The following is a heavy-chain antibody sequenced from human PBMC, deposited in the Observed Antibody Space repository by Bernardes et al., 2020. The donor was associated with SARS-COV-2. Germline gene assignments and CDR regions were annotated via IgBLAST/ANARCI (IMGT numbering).Heavy chain of an antibody. Sequence: ASVKVSCKVSGYTLTELSMHWVRQAPGKGLDWMGGFDPDDGETIYAQKFQGRVTMTEDTSTDTAYMELSSLRYEDKAVYYRATAPVVVTGPSRIGYYYYGMDVWGQGTTVTVSS. CDR1: GYTLTELS. CDR2: FDPDDGET. J-gene: IGHJ6*02. CDR3: ATAPVVVTGPSRIGYYYYGMDV. D-gene: IGHD2-21*02. V-gene: IGHV1-24*01.